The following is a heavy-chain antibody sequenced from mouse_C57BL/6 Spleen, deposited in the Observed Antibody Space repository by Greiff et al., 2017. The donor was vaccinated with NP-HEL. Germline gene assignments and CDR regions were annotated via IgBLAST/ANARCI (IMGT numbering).Heavy chain of an antibody. D-gene: IGHD1-1*01. CDR3: ARGITTPYYFDY. CDR1: GYTFTSYW. Sequence: QVQLQQPGAELVKPGASVKMSCKASGYTFTSYWITWVKQRPGQGLEWIGDIYPGSGSTNYNEKFKSKATLTVDTSSSTAYMQLSSLTSEDSTVYYCARGITTPYYFDYWGQGTTLTVPS. CDR2: IYPGSGST. V-gene: IGHV1-55*01. J-gene: IGHJ2*01.